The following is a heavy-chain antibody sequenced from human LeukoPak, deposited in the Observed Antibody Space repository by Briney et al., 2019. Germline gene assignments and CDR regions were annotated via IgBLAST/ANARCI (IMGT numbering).Heavy chain of an antibody. D-gene: IGHD3-22*01. CDR1: GFTFSSYW. CDR3: ARDLGDSSGYYYGSAFDI. V-gene: IGHV3-7*03. Sequence: AGGSLRLSCAASGFTFSSYWMSWVRQAPGKGLEWVANIKQDGSEKYYVDSVKGRFTISRDNAKNSLYLQMNSLRAEDTALYYCARDLGDSSGYYYGSAFDIWGQGTMVTVSS. CDR2: IKQDGSEK. J-gene: IGHJ3*02.